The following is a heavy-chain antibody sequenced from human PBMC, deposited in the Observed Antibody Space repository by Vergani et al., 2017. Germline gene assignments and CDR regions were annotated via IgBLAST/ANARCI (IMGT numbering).Heavy chain of an antibody. J-gene: IGHJ6*02. CDR1: GFTFDDYA. CDR2: ISWTGGSI. D-gene: IGHD4-17*01. V-gene: IGHV3-9*01. Sequence: EVQLVESGGGLVQPGRSLRLSCAASGFTFDDYAMHWVRQAPGKGLEWVSGISWTGGSIGYADSVKGRFTISRDNAKNSLYLQMNSLRAEDTAMYYCARGVGDPLLGGMDVWGQGTTVTVSS. CDR3: ARGVGDPLLGGMDV.